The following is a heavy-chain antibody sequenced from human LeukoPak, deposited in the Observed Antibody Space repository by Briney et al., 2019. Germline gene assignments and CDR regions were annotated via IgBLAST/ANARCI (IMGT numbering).Heavy chain of an antibody. CDR3: ASDVGSGFIDY. J-gene: IGHJ4*02. D-gene: IGHD6-19*01. CDR2: ISSSGSTI. Sequence: PGGSLRLSCAASGFTFSSYEMNWVRQAPGKGLEWVSYISSSGSTIYYADSVKGQFTISRDNAKNSLYLQMNSLRAEDTAVYYCASDVGSGFIDYWGQGTLVTVSS. V-gene: IGHV3-48*03. CDR1: GFTFSSYE.